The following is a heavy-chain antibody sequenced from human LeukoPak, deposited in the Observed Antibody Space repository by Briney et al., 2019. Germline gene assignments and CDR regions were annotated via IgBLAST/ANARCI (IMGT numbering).Heavy chain of an antibody. CDR1: GFTFSSYG. CDR2: IRYGGSNK. Sequence: PGRSLRLSCVTSGFTFSSYGMHWVRQVPGKGLEWVAFIRYGGSNKYYADSVKGRFTISRDNSKNTLYLQMNSLRAEDTAVYYCAKGGYYDSSGYGSFDYWGQGTLVTVSS. CDR3: AKGGYYDSSGYGSFDY. V-gene: IGHV3-30*02. D-gene: IGHD3-22*01. J-gene: IGHJ4*02.